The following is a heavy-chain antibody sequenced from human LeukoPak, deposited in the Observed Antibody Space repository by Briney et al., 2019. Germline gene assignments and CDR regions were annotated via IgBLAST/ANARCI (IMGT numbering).Heavy chain of an antibody. J-gene: IGHJ3*02. CDR2: INPNSGDT. Sequence: ASVKVSRKASGYTFTGYYIQWVRQAPGQGLERMGWINPNSGDTKYAQKFQDRVTITRDTSISTAYMELSRLGSDDTAVYYCARGSSVSGTVKSAFEIWGQGTMVTVSS. CDR3: ARGSSVSGTVKSAFEI. CDR1: GYTFTGYY. D-gene: IGHD1-20*01. V-gene: IGHV1-2*02.